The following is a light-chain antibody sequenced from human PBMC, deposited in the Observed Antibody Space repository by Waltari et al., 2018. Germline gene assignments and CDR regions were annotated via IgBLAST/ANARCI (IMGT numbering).Light chain of an antibody. CDR3: HQYFRPHWT. J-gene: IGKJ1*01. V-gene: IGKV4-1*01. CDR2: GAS. Sequence: DIVLTQSPDSLVVSLGERDTINCKASQNVLYNSNNKYYLGWDQQKPGQPPKLLSYGASTRESGVPDRCSGTGSGTDFTITISSLQAEDVAGYYCHQYFRPHWTFGQGTKVEIK. CDR1: QNVLYNSNNKYY.